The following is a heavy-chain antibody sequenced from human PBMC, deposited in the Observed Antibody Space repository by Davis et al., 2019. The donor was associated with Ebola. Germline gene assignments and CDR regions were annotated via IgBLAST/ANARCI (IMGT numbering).Heavy chain of an antibody. J-gene: IGHJ4*02. V-gene: IGHV6-1*01. CDR2: TYYSSKWYN. CDR1: GDSVSNGG. Sequence: HSQTLSLTCAISGDSVSNGGWNWIRQSPSRGLEWLGRTYYSSKWYNDYAVSVKSRITINPDTSKNQFSLHLNSVTPGDTAVYYCARGWLRTGFDYWGQGTLVTVSS. D-gene: IGHD3/OR15-3a*01. CDR3: ARGWLRTGFDY.